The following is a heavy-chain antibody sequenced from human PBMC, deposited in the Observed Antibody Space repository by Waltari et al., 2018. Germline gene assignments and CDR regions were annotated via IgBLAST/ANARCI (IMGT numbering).Heavy chain of an antibody. Sequence: EVQLVESGGGLVKPGGSLILSCAASGFTFSSPSMHWVRQAPGKGMEWVSAISGSGGSTYYADSVKGRFTISRDNSKNTLYLQMNSLRAEDTAVYYCATSIAVAGTYFQHWGQGTLVTVSS. D-gene: IGHD6-19*01. CDR3: ATSIAVAGTYFQH. V-gene: IGHV3-23*04. CDR1: GFTFSSPS. J-gene: IGHJ1*01. CDR2: ISGSGGST.